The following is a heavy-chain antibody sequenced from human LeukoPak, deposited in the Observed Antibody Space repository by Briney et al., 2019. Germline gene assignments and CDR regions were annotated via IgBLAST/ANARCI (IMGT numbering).Heavy chain of an antibody. CDR2: IKQDGSEK. D-gene: IGHD3-22*01. V-gene: IGHV3-7*01. CDR1: GFTFSSYW. Sequence: GGSLRLSCAASGFTFSSYWMHWVRQAPGKGLEWVANIKQDGSEKYYVDSVKGRFTISRDNAKNSLYLQMNSLRAEDTAVYYCARDNRGYYDSSGSSLDDAFDIWGLGTMVTVSS. CDR3: ARDNRGYYDSSGSSLDDAFDI. J-gene: IGHJ3*02.